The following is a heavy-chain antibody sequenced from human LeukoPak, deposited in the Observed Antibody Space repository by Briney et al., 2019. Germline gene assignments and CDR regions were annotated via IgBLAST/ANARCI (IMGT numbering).Heavy chain of an antibody. V-gene: IGHV4-31*03. CDR1: GGSISSGGSY. Sequence: SETLSLTCTVSGGSISSGGSYWSWIRQHPGKGLEWIGYIYYSGSTYYNPSLKSRVTISVDTSKNQFSLKLSPVTVADRAVYYCARDYGSSGSPHFDYWGQGTLVTVSS. J-gene: IGHJ4*02. D-gene: IGHD3-22*01. CDR2: IYYSGST. CDR3: ARDYGSSGSPHFDY.